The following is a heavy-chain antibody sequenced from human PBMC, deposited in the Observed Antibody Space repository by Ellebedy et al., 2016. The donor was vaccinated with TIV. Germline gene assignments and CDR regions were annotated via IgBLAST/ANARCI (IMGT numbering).Heavy chain of an antibody. CDR2: IYTGGNT. CDR3: ARDPVGVGPAFDV. CDR1: GFTASGNY. V-gene: IGHV3-53*01. D-gene: IGHD4-23*01. J-gene: IGHJ3*01. Sequence: PGGSLRLSCAVSGFTASGNYISWVRQAPGKGLEWVSVIYTGGNTYYADSVKGRFTISRDISKNTVYLQMDSLRAEDTAIYFCARDPVGVGPAFDVWGQGTMVTVSS.